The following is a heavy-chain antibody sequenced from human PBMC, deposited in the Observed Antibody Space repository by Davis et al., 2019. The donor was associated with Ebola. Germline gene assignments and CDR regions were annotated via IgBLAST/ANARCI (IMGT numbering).Heavy chain of an antibody. CDR3: AKGRGYSGYDPIDY. J-gene: IGHJ4*02. CDR1: GFTFSDYY. D-gene: IGHD5-12*01. CDR2: ISSSSSYI. Sequence: GGSLRLSCAASGFTFSDYYMSWIRQVPGKGLEWVSYISSSSSYIYYADSVKGRFTISRDNAKNSLYLQMNSLRAEDTALYYCAKGRGYSGYDPIDYWGQGTLVTVSS. V-gene: IGHV3-11*05.